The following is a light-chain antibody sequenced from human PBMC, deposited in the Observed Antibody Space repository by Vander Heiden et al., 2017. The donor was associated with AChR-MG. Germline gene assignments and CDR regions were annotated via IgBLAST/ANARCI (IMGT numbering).Light chain of an antibody. CDR1: SSDVGGYNY. CDR2: EVS. Sequence: QSALTQPPSVSGSPGQPLTISCTGTSSDVGGYNYLSWYQQHPGKAPKLMIYEVSNRPSGVSNRFSGSKSGNTASLTISGLQAEDEADYYCSSYTSSSTVVFGGGTKLTVL. V-gene: IGLV2-14*01. J-gene: IGLJ2*01. CDR3: SSYTSSSTVV.